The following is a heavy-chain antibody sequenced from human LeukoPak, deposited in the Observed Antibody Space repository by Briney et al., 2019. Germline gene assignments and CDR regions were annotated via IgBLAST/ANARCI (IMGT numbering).Heavy chain of an antibody. CDR1: GFTFSGNA. D-gene: IGHD4-11*01. Sequence: GRSLRLSCAASGFTFSGNAMRWVRQAPGKGLEWVSSITASGDTTYYADSVKGRFTISRDNSKNTLYLQMNSLRAEDTAVYYCADSNYWYPVDYWGQGTLVTVSS. CDR2: ITASGDTT. CDR3: ADSNYWYPVDY. J-gene: IGHJ4*02. V-gene: IGHV3-23*01.